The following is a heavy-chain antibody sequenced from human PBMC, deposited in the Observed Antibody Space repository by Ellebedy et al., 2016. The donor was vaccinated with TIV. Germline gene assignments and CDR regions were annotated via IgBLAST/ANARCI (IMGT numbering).Heavy chain of an antibody. CDR1: GFSFSSYW. V-gene: IGHV3-7*01. D-gene: IGHD4-17*01. CDR3: ATDGSYGDYLSPAHAFEN. Sequence: GGSLRLSCVASGFSFSSYWMSWVRQAPGKGLEWVANVNQDGSQKYHVDSVRGRFTISRDNAKNLLFLQMSSLRAEDTAVYYCATDGSYGDYLSPAHAFENWGQGTVVIVSS. CDR2: VNQDGSQK. J-gene: IGHJ3*02.